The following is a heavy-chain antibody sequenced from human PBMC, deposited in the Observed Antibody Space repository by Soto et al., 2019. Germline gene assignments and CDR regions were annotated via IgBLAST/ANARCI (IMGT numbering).Heavy chain of an antibody. V-gene: IGHV3-53*01. Sequence: PGGSLRLSCAASGFTVSSNYMSWVRQAPGKGLEWVSVIYSGGSTYYADSVKGRFTISRDNSKNTLYLQMNSLRAEDTAVYYCARVPYDSSGYSHAFDIWGQGTMVT. CDR3: ARVPYDSSGYSHAFDI. D-gene: IGHD3-22*01. CDR1: GFTVSSNY. CDR2: IYSGGST. J-gene: IGHJ3*02.